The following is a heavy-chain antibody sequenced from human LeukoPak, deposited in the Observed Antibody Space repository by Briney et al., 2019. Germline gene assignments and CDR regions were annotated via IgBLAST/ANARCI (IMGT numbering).Heavy chain of an antibody. Sequence: PGGSLRLSCAASGFTFSSYSVNWVRQAPGRGLEWVSSISSSSWYIYYADSVKGRFTISKDNAKNTLYLQMNSLRVGDTAVYYCARITSYAYFDYWGQGTLVTVSS. V-gene: IGHV3-21*01. CDR2: ISSSSWYI. CDR1: GFTFSSYS. J-gene: IGHJ4*02. CDR3: ARITSYAYFDY. D-gene: IGHD5-18*01.